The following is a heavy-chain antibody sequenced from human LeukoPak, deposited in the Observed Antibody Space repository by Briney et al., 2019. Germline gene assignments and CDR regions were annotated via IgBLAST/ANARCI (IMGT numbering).Heavy chain of an antibody. CDR1: GGSISNYY. CDR2: IYYSGST. CDR3: ARLQYCSGTSCYWFDP. D-gene: IGHD2-2*01. V-gene: IGHV4-59*12. Sequence: SETLSLTCTVSGGSISNYYWNWIRQPPGKGLEWIGYIYYSGSTYYNPSLKSRVTISVDTSKNQFSLRLSSVTAADTAVYYCARLQYCSGTSCYWFDPWGQGTLVTVSS. J-gene: IGHJ5*02.